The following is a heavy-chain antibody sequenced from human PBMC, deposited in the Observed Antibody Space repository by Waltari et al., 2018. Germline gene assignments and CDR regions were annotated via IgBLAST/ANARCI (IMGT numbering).Heavy chain of an antibody. V-gene: IGHV4-39*01. Sequence: QLHLQESGPRLVRPPEILSLTCSVSHGSITSNHSHWGWLRQSPGKPLDWVGSISYSGMTYYNPSLKSRLTLSIDTSKNHFTLNLRSVTAADAAVYDCASSSCLYSCGLGVWGQGTTVSVSS. CDR3: ASSSCLYSCGLGV. J-gene: IGHJ6*02. CDR1: HGSITSNHSH. CDR2: ISYSGMT.